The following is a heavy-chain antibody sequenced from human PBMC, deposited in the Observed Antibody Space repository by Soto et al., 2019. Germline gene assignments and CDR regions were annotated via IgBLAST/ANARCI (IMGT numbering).Heavy chain of an antibody. Sequence: QVQLVQSGAEVKKPGSSVKVSCKASGGTFSSYASSWVRQAPGQGLEWMGGIIPIFGTASYAQKFQGRVTITADESTSTAYMELSSLRSEDTAVYYCARDAPRGIAADQYYFDYWGQGTLVTVSS. CDR3: ARDAPRGIAADQYYFDY. J-gene: IGHJ4*02. V-gene: IGHV1-69*01. CDR1: GGTFSSYA. CDR2: IIPIFGTA. D-gene: IGHD6-13*01.